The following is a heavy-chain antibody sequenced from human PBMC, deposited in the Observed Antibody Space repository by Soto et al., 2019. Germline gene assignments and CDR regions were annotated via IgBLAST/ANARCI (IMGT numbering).Heavy chain of an antibody. Sequence: SETLSLTCNVSAGCLTNYYWDWTRQAPGKRLEWIGNIYYLGNVDYYPSLTRRVTMSIDMSTKQFSLEVRFVPAADTATCFCARHAPGSTFFDYWRQGALVTVSS. CDR2: IYYLGNV. D-gene: IGHD3-10*01. J-gene: IGHJ4*02. V-gene: IGHV4-59*04. CDR1: AGCLTNYY. CDR3: ARHAPGSTFFDY.